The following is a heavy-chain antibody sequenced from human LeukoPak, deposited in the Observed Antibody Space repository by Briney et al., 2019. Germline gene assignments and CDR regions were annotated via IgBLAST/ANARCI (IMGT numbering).Heavy chain of an antibody. CDR3: ATRRGYSYGY. CDR1: GYTFTSFD. Sequence: ASVKVSCKASGYTFTSFDINWVRQATGQGLEWMGWVNPNTGNTGYAQKFQGRVSMTRNTSISTAYMELSSLRSEDTAVYYCATRRGYSYGYWGQGTLVTVSS. J-gene: IGHJ4*02. V-gene: IGHV1-8*01. CDR2: VNPNTGNT. D-gene: IGHD5-18*01.